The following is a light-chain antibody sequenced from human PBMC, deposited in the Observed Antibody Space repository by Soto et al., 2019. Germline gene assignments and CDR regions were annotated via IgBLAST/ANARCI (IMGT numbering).Light chain of an antibody. CDR3: SSYYV. V-gene: IGLV2-14*01. CDR1: SSDVGGYNY. CDR2: DVS. Sequence: QSVLTQPASVSGSPGQSITISCTGTSSDVGGYNYVSWYQQHPGKAPKLMIYDVSNRPSGVSNRLSGSKSGNTASLTISGLQAEDEADDYCSSYYVFGTGTKDTV. J-gene: IGLJ1*01.